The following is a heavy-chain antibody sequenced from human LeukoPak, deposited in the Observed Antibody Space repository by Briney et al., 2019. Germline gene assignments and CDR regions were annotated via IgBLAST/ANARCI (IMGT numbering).Heavy chain of an antibody. V-gene: IGHV4-39*01. CDR3: ASRRSVSSEYYFDY. D-gene: IGHD3-10*01. CDR1: GGSISSSNYY. Sequence: SETLSLTCTVSGGSISSSNYYWGWIRQPPGKGLEWIGSIYYSGSTYYQPSLKSRVTISVDTSKNQFSLKLSSVTAADSAVYYCASRRSVSSEYYFDYWGQGTLVTVSS. CDR2: IYYSGST. J-gene: IGHJ4*02.